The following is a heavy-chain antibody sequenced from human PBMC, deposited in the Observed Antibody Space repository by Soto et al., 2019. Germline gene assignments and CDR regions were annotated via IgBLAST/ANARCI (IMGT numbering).Heavy chain of an antibody. Sequence: SETLSLTCAVYGGSFSGYYWSWIRQPPGKGLEWIGEINHSGSTNYNPSLKSRVTISVDTSKNQFSLKLSSVTAADTAVYYCARGRHGRAAFWGKGTLVTVSS. V-gene: IGHV4-34*01. J-gene: IGHJ4*02. CDR1: GGSFSGYY. D-gene: IGHD2-15*01. CDR2: INHSGST. CDR3: ARGRHGRAAF.